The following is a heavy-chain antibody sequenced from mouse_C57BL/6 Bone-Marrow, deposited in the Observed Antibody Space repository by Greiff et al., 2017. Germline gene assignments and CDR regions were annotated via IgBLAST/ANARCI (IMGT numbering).Heavy chain of an antibody. V-gene: IGHV5-9-1*02. Sequence: EVNVVESGEGLVKPGGSLKLSCAASGFTFSSYAMSWVRQTPEKRLEWVAYISSGGDYIYYADTVKGRFTISRDNARNTLYLQMSSLKSEDTAMYYCTREGTYDGYYRDYFDYWGQGTTLTVSS. D-gene: IGHD2-3*01. CDR3: TREGTYDGYYRDYFDY. J-gene: IGHJ2*01. CDR2: ISSGGDYI. CDR1: GFTFSSYA.